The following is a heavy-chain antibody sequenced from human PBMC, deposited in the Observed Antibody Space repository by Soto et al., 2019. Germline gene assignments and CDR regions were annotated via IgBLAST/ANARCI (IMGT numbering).Heavy chain of an antibody. CDR1: GFTFSSYA. D-gene: IGHD5-12*01. V-gene: IGHV3-30-3*01. Sequence: QVQLVESGGGVVQPGRSLRLSCAASGFTFSSYAMHWVRQAPGKGLEWVAVISYDGSNKYYADSVKGRFTISRDNSKNTLSLQMNSLRAEDTAVYYCSREGKWPRCYFDYWGQGTLVPVSS. J-gene: IGHJ4*02. CDR2: ISYDGSNK. CDR3: SREGKWPRCYFDY.